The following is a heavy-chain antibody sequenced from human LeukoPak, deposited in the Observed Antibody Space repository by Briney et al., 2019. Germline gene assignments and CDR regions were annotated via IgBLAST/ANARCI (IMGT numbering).Heavy chain of an antibody. CDR2: IYYSGST. J-gene: IGHJ4*02. CDR1: GGSISSYY. Sequence: PSETLSLTCTVSGGSISSYYWSWIRQPPGKGLEWIGYIYYSGSTNYNPSLKSRVTISVDTSKNQFSLKLSSVTAADTAVYYCARHHFERYNWNPSVYHFDYWGQGTLVTVSS. V-gene: IGHV4-59*08. CDR3: ARHHFERYNWNPSVYHFDY. D-gene: IGHD1-20*01.